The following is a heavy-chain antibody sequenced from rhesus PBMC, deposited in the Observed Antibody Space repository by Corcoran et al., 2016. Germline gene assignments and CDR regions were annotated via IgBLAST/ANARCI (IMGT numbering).Heavy chain of an antibody. CDR3: AKAPGGYSYTFDY. Sequence: EVQLVESGGGLAKPGGSLRLSCAASGVTFSSYWMNWVRQAPGKGLEWVSGINKGGGNTYYADSVKGRFTSSRVKSKNTLSLQMNSLRAEDTAVYYCAKAPGGYSYTFDYWGQGVLVTVSS. CDR1: GVTFSSYW. V-gene: IGHV3S25*01. J-gene: IGHJ4*01. D-gene: IGHD5-12*01. CDR2: INKGGGNT.